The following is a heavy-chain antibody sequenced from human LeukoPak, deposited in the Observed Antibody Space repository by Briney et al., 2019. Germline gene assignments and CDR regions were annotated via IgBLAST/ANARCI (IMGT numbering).Heavy chain of an antibody. CDR3: ARGGYSSSLGWFDP. CDR1: GGSIRSGDHY. J-gene: IGHJ5*02. Sequence: SETLSLTCTVSGGSIRSGDHYWSWIRQPPGKGLEWIGYIYYSGNTYYNPSLKSRVTISVDRSKNQFSLKLSSVTAADTAVYYCARGGYSSSLGWFDPWGQGTLVTVSS. D-gene: IGHD6-6*01. V-gene: IGHV4-30-4*08. CDR2: IYYSGNT.